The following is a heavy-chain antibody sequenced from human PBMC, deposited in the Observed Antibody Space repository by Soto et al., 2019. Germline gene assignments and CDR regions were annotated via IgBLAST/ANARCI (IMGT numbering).Heavy chain of an antibody. CDR1: GVTFSSYA. D-gene: IGHD3-10*02. CDR2: TIPIYGTA. Sequence: SVRVSCKASGVTFSSYAMSWVRQAPGQGLEWMGRTIPIYGTAIYAQKFQGRVTITADKCTSTAYMELSSLRSEDTAVYYCARDPLCYDRRWFDPWGQGTLVTVSS. V-gene: IGHV1-69*06. J-gene: IGHJ5*02. CDR3: ARDPLCYDRRWFDP.